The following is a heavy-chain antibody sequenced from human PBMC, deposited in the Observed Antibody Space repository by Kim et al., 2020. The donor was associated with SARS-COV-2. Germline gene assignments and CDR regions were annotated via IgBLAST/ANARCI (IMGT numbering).Heavy chain of an antibody. CDR3: ARGGLLWFGELDKAFDY. Sequence: GGSLRLSCAASGFTFSSYAMHWVRQAPGKGLEWVAVISYDGSNKYYADSVKGRFTISRDNSKKTLYLQMNSLRAEDTAVYYCARGGLLWFGELDKAFDYWGQGTLVTVSS. CDR1: GFTFSSYA. J-gene: IGHJ4*02. V-gene: IGHV3-30*04. CDR2: ISYDGSNK. D-gene: IGHD3-10*01.